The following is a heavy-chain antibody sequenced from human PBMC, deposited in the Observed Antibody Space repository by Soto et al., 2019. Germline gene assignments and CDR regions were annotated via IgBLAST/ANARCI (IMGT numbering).Heavy chain of an antibody. D-gene: IGHD3-9*01. Sequence: PGGSLRLSCAASGFTFSSYSMNWVRQAPGKGLEWVSYISSSSSTIYYADSVKGRFTISRDNAKNPLYLQMNSLRDEDTAVYYCSGDWYYDILTDYYGMDVWGQGTTVTVSS. CDR1: GFTFSSYS. V-gene: IGHV3-48*02. CDR2: ISSSSSTI. J-gene: IGHJ6*02. CDR3: SGDWYYDILTDYYGMDV.